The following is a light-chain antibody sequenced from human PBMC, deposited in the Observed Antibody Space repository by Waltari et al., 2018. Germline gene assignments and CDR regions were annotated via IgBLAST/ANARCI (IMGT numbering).Light chain of an antibody. CDR3: CSYAGSKFYV. V-gene: IGLV2-23*02. Sequence: QSALTQPASVSGSPGQSITISCTGTSSDVGTYNLVSWYQQPPGKGPKLMIYEVTKRPSGVSNRSSGSKSGNTASLTISGLQAEDEAEYYCCSYAGSKFYVFGTGTKVTVL. CDR2: EVT. CDR1: SSDVGTYNL. J-gene: IGLJ1*01.